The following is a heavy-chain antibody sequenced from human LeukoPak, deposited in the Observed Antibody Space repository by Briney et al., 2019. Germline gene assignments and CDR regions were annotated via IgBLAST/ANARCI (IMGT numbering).Heavy chain of an antibody. CDR3: TTDIYYYDSSGYPPI. Sequence: PGGSLRLSCAASGFTFSNAWMSWVRQAPGKGLEWVGRIKSKTDGGTTDYAAPVKGRFTISRDDLKNTLYLQMNSLKTEDTAVYYCTTDIYYYDSSGYPPIWGQGTMVTVSS. D-gene: IGHD3-22*01. CDR1: GFTFSNAW. V-gene: IGHV3-15*01. CDR2: IKSKTDGGTT. J-gene: IGHJ3*02.